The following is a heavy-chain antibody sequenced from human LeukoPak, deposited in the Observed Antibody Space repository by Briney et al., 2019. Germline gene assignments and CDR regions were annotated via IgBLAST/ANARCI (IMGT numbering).Heavy chain of an antibody. CDR1: GGSISSYY. CDR3: TRFYDTNSFDY. CDR2: IYYSGST. D-gene: IGHD3-16*01. J-gene: IGHJ4*02. V-gene: IGHV4-59*12. Sequence: SETLSLTCTVSGGSISSYYWSWIRQPPGKGLEWIGYIYYSGSTNYNPSLKSRVTISVDTSKNQLSLQLHSVTPEDTAIYYCTRFYDTNSFDYWGQGTLVTVSS.